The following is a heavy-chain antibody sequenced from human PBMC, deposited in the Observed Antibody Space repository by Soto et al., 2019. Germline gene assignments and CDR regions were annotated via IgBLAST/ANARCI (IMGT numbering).Heavy chain of an antibody. CDR2: IYYSRNN. V-gene: IGHV4-39*01. J-gene: IGHJ4*02. CDR1: SFSLSSSTYY. Sequence: SETLSLTCSVSSFSLSSSTYYWSWLRQPPGRGPEWIGSIYYSRNNYYTPTLRSRVSISIDTYRHQFSMKLTSVTAADTGVYYCACPSPFDYWGQGILVTVSS. CDR3: ACPSPFDY.